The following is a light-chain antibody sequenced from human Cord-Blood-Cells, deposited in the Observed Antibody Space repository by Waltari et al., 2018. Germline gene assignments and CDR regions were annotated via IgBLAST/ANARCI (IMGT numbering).Light chain of an antibody. CDR1: SSDVGSYNL. V-gene: IGLV2-23*02. Sequence: QSALTPPASASGSPGQSITISRTGTSSDVGSYNLVSWYQQHPGKAPKRMIYEVSKRPSGVSNRFSGSKSGNTAFLTISGLQAEDEADYYCCSYAGSSTFDVVFGGGTKLTVL. J-gene: IGLJ2*01. CDR3: CSYAGSSTFDVV. CDR2: EVS.